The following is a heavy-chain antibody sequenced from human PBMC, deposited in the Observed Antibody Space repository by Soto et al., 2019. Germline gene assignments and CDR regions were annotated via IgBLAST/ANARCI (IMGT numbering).Heavy chain of an antibody. CDR1: GYTFTSYG. J-gene: IGHJ6*02. D-gene: IGHD6-13*01. V-gene: IGHV1-18*01. CDR2: ISAYNGNT. Sequence: ASVKVSCKTSGYTFTSYGISWVRQAPGQGLEWMGWISAYNGNTNYAQNLQGRVTMTKDTSTSTAYMELRRLRSDDTAVYYCARQGGRSWYDYYYYYGMDVLGQGATVPVSS. CDR3: ARQGGRSWYDYYYYYGMDV.